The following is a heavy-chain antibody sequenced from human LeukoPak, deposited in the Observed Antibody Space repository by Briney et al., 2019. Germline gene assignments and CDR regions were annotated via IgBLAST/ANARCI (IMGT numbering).Heavy chain of an antibody. Sequence: GGSLKLSCAASGFTFSGSVMHWVRQASGRGLEWVGRIRSKANSYATAYAASVKGRFTISRDDSKNTAYLQMNSLRTEDTAVYYCTRLWGDCGGDCYSHDFWGQGTLVTVSS. V-gene: IGHV3-73*01. CDR2: IRSKANSYAT. J-gene: IGHJ4*02. CDR1: GFTFSGSV. CDR3: TRLWGDCGGDCYSHDF. D-gene: IGHD2-21*02.